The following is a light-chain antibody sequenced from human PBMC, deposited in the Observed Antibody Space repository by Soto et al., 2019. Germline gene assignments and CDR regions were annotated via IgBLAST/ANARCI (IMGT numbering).Light chain of an antibody. V-gene: IGLV2-8*01. CDR2: EVN. CDR1: SSDVGGYNY. Sequence: VLTQPPSASGSPGQSVAISCTGTSSDVGGYNYVSWYQQHPGKAPKLMIYEVNKRPSGIPDRFSGSKSGNTASLTVSGLQAEDEADYYCSSYAGSSNVFGTGTKVTVL. CDR3: SSYAGSSNV. J-gene: IGLJ1*01.